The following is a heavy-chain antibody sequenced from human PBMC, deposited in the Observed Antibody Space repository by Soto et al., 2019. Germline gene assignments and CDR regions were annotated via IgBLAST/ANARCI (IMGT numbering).Heavy chain of an antibody. Sequence: PSETLSLTCTVSGGSISNNEYYWSWIRQPPGKGLEWIGYISYSGSTYYNPSLKSRVTISVDTSKNQFSLKLSSVTAADTAVYYCARVLLLEWLLEPWGQGTLVTVSS. J-gene: IGHJ5*02. D-gene: IGHD3-3*01. V-gene: IGHV4-30-4*01. CDR1: GGSISNNEYY. CDR2: ISYSGST. CDR3: ARVLLLEWLLEP.